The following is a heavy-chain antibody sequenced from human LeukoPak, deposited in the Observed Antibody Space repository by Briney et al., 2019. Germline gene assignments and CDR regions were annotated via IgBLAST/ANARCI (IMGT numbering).Heavy chain of an antibody. CDR2: ISAYNGNT. CDR1: GYTFTSYG. D-gene: IGHD4-23*01. V-gene: IGHV1-18*01. J-gene: IGHJ4*02. CDR3: AREGLFHTVVKALDY. Sequence: GASVKVSCKASGYTFTSYGISWVRQAPGQGLEGMGWISAYNGNTNYAQKLQGRVTMTTDTSTSTAYMELRSLRSDDTAVYYCAREGLFHTVVKALDYWSQGTLVTVSS.